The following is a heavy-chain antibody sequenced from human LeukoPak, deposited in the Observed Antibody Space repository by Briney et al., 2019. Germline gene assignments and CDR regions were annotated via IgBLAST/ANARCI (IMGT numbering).Heavy chain of an antibody. D-gene: IGHD3-22*01. Sequence: GGSLRLSCAASGFTFSSYEMNWVRLAPGKGLEWASFISSSGSNIYYADSVKGRFTISRDNAKNSLNLQMNSLRAEDTAVYYCARGGNIGYNYNAFDMWGQGTMVTVSA. J-gene: IGHJ3*02. CDR1: GFTFSSYE. CDR3: ARGGNIGYNYNAFDM. V-gene: IGHV3-48*03. CDR2: ISSSGSNI.